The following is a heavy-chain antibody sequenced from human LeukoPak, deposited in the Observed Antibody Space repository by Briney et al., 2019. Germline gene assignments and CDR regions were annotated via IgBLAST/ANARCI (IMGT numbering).Heavy chain of an antibody. CDR1: GGTFSSYA. D-gene: IGHD3-10*01. Sequence: SVKVSCKASGGTFSSYAISWVRQAPGQGLEWMGRIIPILGIANYAQKFQGRVTITADKSTSTAYMELSSLRSEDTAVYYCARRIYGSGSRYGMDVWGQGTTVTVSS. CDR3: ARRIYGSGSRYGMDV. J-gene: IGHJ6*02. V-gene: IGHV1-69*04. CDR2: IIPILGIA.